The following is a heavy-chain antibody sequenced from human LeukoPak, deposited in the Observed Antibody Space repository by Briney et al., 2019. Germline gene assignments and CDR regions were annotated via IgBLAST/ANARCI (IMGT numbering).Heavy chain of an antibody. CDR3: AKAQQLVPIDY. CDR2: ISYDGSNK. D-gene: IGHD6-13*01. CDR1: GSTFSSYG. Sequence: GGSLRLSCAASGSTFSSYGMHWVRQAPGKGLEWVAVISYDGSNKYYADSVKGRFTISRDNSKNTLYLQMNSLRAEDTAVYYCAKAQQLVPIDYWGQGTLVTVSS. J-gene: IGHJ4*02. V-gene: IGHV3-30*18.